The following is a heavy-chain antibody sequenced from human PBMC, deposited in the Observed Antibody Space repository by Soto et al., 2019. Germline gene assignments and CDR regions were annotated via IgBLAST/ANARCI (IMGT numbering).Heavy chain of an antibody. Sequence: ASVKVSCKASGYTFTSYGISWVRQSPGQGLEWMGWISAYNGNTNYAQKLQGRVTMTTDTSTSTAYMELRSLRSDDTAVYYCARDTDTTIFGDDAFDIWGQGTMVTVSS. CDR3: ARDTDTTIFGDDAFDI. J-gene: IGHJ3*02. CDR1: GYTFTSYG. D-gene: IGHD3-10*02. CDR2: ISAYNGNT. V-gene: IGHV1-18*01.